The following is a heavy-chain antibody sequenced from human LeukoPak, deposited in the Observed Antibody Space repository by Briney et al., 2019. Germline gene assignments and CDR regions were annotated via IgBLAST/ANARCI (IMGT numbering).Heavy chain of an antibody. D-gene: IGHD2-2*01. Sequence: GGTLRLSCAASVFTFSSYGMHWVRQAPGKGLEWVAGIWYDGSNKDYADSVKGRFTISRDNSKNTVYLQMTSLRAEETAVYYCAKDWNYCSSVSCYSGGPGYWGQGTLVTVSS. V-gene: IGHV3-33*06. CDR3: AKDWNYCSSVSCYSGGPGY. CDR2: IWYDGSNK. CDR1: VFTFSSYG. J-gene: IGHJ4*02.